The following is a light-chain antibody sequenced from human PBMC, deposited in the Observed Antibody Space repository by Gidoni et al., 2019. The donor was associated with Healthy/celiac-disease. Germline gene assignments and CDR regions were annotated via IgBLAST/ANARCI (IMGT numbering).Light chain of an antibody. CDR3: SSYAGSNNWV. CDR2: EVS. J-gene: IGLJ2*01. V-gene: IGLV2-8*01. Sequence: QSALPQPPSASGSPGQSVTISCTGTSSDVGGYNYVSWYQQHPGKAPKLMIYEVSKRPSGVPDRFFGSKSGNTASLTVSGLQAEDEADYYCSSYAGSNNWVFGGGTKLTVL. CDR1: SSDVGGYNY.